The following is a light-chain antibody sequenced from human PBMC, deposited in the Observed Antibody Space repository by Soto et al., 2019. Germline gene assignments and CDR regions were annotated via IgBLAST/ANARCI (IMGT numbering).Light chain of an antibody. V-gene: IGKV3-15*01. Sequence: EIMMTQSPATLSVSPGERATLSCRASQSVKSSLAWYQQKPGQAPRLLIYGASTRATGIPARFSGSGSGTEFTLTISSLQSEDSAVYYCQHYNNLITFGQGTRLEIK. CDR3: QHYNNLIT. CDR2: GAS. CDR1: QSVKSS. J-gene: IGKJ5*01.